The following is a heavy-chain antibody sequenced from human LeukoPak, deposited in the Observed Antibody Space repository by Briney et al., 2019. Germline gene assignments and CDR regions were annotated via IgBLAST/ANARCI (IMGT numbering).Heavy chain of an antibody. CDR2: IWYDGSNK. Sequence: GGSLRLSCAASGFTFSSYGMHWVRQAPGKGLGWVAVIWYDGSNKYYADSVKGRFTISRDNSKNTLYLQMNSLRAEDTAVYYCARSRLRAYFDYWGQGTLVTVSS. CDR1: GFTFSSYG. V-gene: IGHV3-33*01. CDR3: ARSRLRAYFDY. D-gene: IGHD4-17*01. J-gene: IGHJ4*02.